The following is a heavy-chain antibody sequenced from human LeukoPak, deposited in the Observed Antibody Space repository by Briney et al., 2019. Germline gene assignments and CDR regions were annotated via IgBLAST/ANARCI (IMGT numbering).Heavy chain of an antibody. J-gene: IGHJ4*02. D-gene: IGHD3-16*02. CDR1: GFTFSNYW. Sequence: GGSLRLSCAASGFTFSNYWMSRVRQAPGKGLEWVANIKQDGSERNYVDSVKGRFTISRDNAKNSLYLQMNSLRAEDTAVYYCARDSSPGYYDYVWGTYPRYWGQGTLVTVSS. V-gene: IGHV3-7*05. CDR2: IKQDGSER. CDR3: ARDSSPGYYDYVWGTYPRY.